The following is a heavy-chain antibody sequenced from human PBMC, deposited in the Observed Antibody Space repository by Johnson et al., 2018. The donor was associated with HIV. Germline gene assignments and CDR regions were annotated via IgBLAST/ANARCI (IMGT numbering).Heavy chain of an antibody. J-gene: IGHJ3*02. Sequence: VESGGGLVQPGGSLRLSCAASGFAFRTYWMVWVRQVPGKRPVWVARIYNDGSSSSYADSVKGRFTISRDNAKNTLYLQLNSLRVEDTAIYYCARAQLLADDAFNNWGQGTMVTVSS. D-gene: IGHD6-6*01. CDR2: IYNDGSSS. CDR1: GFAFRTYW. CDR3: ARAQLLADDAFNN. V-gene: IGHV3-74*01.